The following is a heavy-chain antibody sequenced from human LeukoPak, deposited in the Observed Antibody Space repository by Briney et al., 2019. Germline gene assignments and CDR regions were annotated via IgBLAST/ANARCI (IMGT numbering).Heavy chain of an antibody. CDR3: AKDKGWGYSTYDFYGMDV. CDR1: GFTFSSYA. Sequence: GGSLRLSCAASGFTFSSYAMHWVRQAPGKGLEWVAVISYDGSNKYYADSVKGRFTISRDNSENTLYLQMNSLRAEDTAVYYCAKDKGWGYSTYDFYGMDVWGQGTTVTVSS. V-gene: IGHV3-30-3*01. J-gene: IGHJ6*02. CDR2: ISYDGSNK. D-gene: IGHD1-26*01.